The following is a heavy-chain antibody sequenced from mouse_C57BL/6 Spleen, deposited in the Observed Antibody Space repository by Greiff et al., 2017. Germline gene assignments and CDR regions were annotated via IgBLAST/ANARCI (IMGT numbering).Heavy chain of an antibody. J-gene: IGHJ4*01. D-gene: IGHD1-1*01. V-gene: IGHV1-9*01. CDR3: ARRGFYYYGSSYVGYAMDY. CDR2: ILPGSGST. CDR1: GYTFTGYW. Sequence: VQLQQSGAELMKPGASVKLSCKATGYTFTGYWIEWVKQRPGHGLEWIGEILPGSGSTNYNEKFKGKATFTADTSSNTAYMQLSSLTTEDSAIYYCARRGFYYYGSSYVGYAMDYWGQGTSVTVSS.